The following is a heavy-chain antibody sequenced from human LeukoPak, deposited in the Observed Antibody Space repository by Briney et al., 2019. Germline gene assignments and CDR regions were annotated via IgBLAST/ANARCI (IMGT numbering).Heavy chain of an antibody. Sequence: SETLSLTCAVSGGSISSSNWWSWVRQPPGKGLEWIGSIYYSGNTYYNASLKSQVSISIDTSKNQFSLRLTSVTAADTAVYYCARQTGSGLFILPGGQGTLVTVSS. J-gene: IGHJ4*02. CDR1: GGSISSSNW. V-gene: IGHV4-39*01. D-gene: IGHD3/OR15-3a*01. CDR2: IYYSGNT. CDR3: ARQTGSGLFILP.